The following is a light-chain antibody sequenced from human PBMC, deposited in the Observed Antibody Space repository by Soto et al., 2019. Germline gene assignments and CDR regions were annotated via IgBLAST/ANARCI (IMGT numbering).Light chain of an antibody. V-gene: IGLV2-23*02. CDR3: CSYAGSSTVV. CDR2: EVS. CDR1: SSDVGRYNL. Sequence: QSVLTQPASVSGSPGQSITISCTGTSSDVGRYNLVSWYQQHPGKAPKLMIYEVSKRPSGVSNRFSGSKSGNTASLTISGLQAEDEADYYCCSYAGSSTVVFGGGTKLTVL. J-gene: IGLJ2*01.